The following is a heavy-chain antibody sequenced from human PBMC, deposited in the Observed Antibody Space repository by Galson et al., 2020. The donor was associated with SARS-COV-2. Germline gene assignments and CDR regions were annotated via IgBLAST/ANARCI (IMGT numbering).Heavy chain of an antibody. CDR2: ISYIGTT. V-gene: IGHV4-39*01. Sequence: SETLSLTCTVSGDYITTTHHWRGWIRQPPGQGLEWHGAISYIGTTDYKPSFMSRVTISADTSKNQVSLKMNSLTAADPAIYYCARFPTGYPNWFDTWGRGTLVTVSS. J-gene: IGHJ5*02. D-gene: IGHD3-9*01. CDR3: ARFPTGYPNWFDT. CDR1: GDYITTTHHW.